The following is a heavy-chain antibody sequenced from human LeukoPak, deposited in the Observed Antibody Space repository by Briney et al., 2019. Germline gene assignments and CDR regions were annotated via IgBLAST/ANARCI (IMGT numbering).Heavy chain of an antibody. CDR3: ARSGGGYSYGYFDSDFDY. CDR1: GYTFTGYY. V-gene: IGHV1-2*02. CDR2: INPNSGGT. J-gene: IGHJ4*02. Sequence: ASVKVSCKASGYTFTGYYMHCVQQAPGQGLEWMGWINPNSGGTNYAQKFRGRVNMTRDTSISTAYMELSRLRSDDTAVYYCARSGGGYSYGYFDSDFDYWGQGTLVTVSS. D-gene: IGHD5-18*01.